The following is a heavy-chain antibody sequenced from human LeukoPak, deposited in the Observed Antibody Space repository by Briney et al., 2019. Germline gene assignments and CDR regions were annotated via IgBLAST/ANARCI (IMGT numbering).Heavy chain of an antibody. CDR1: GYSFTSYW. CDR3: ARSTMVRGVTRTHYFDY. J-gene: IGHJ4*02. D-gene: IGHD3-10*01. Sequence: GESLKISCKGSGYSFTSYWIGWVRQMPGKGLEWMGIIYPGDSDTRYSPSFQGQVTISADKSISTAYLQWSSLKASDTAMYYCARSTMVRGVTRTHYFDYWGQGTLVTVSS. CDR2: IYPGDSDT. V-gene: IGHV5-51*01.